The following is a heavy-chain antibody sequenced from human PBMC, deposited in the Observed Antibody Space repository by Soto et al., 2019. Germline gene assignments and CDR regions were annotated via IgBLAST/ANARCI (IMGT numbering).Heavy chain of an antibody. V-gene: IGHV1-18*01. CDR2: ISAYNGNT. J-gene: IGHJ4*02. CDR3: ARDDHGGNLDY. D-gene: IGHD4-17*01. Sequence: ASVKVSCKASCYTFTSYVMSWVRQAPGQGIEWMGWISAYNGNTNYAQKLQGRVTMTTDTSTSTAYMELRSLRSDDTAVYYCARDDHGGNLDYWGQGTLVTVSS. CDR1: CYTFTSYV.